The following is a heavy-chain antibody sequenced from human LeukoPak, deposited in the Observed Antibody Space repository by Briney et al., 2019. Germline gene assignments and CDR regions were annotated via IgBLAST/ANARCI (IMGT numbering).Heavy chain of an antibody. Sequence: PGGSLRLSCAASGFTFSSYWMSWVRQAPGKGLEWVANIKQDGSEKCYVDSVKGRFTISRDNPKNSLYLQMNSLRAEDTAVYSCARKTPFYYYYMDVWGKGTTVTVSS. V-gene: IGHV3-7*01. CDR1: GFTFSSYW. J-gene: IGHJ6*03. CDR3: ARKTPFYYYYMDV. CDR2: IKQDGSEK.